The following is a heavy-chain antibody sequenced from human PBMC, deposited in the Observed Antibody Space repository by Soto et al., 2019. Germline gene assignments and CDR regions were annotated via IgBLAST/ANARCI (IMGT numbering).Heavy chain of an antibody. D-gene: IGHD1-26*01. CDR3: TRAPVSGSYCFDF. Sequence: QVQLQASCSGLVKPSETLSLPCTVSGGSVSSDNYYWSWIRQPPGKGLEWIGYIFHTGTTNYTPSLTGRVTISLDTSMKQFSLKLSSVTPADTAVYYCTRAPVSGSYCFDFWGQGTPVTVSS. V-gene: IGHV4-61*01. CDR2: IFHTGTT. CDR1: GGSVSSDNYY. J-gene: IGHJ4*02.